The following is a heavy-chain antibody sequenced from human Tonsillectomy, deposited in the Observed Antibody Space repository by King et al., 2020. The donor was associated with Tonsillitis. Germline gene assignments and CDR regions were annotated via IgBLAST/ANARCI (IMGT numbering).Heavy chain of an antibody. J-gene: IGHJ3*02. CDR1: GFTFSSYA. Sequence: VQLVESGGGLVQPGGSLRLSCAASGFTFSSYAMSWVRQAPGKGLEWVSAISNGGGTTYYADSVKGRFTISRDNSKNTVYLQMNSLRAEDTAVYYCAKVPITMVRGPIHAFDIWGQGTKVTVSS. D-gene: IGHD3-10*01. CDR2: ISNGGGTT. V-gene: IGHV3-23*04. CDR3: AKVPITMVRGPIHAFDI.